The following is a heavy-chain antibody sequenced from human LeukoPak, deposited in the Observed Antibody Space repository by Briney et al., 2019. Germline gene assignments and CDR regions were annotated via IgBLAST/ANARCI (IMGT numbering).Heavy chain of an antibody. CDR1: GFTFSSYA. CDR3: ARDATTPGGERDAFDI. Sequence: GGSLRLSCAASGFTFSSYAMSWVRQAPGKGLEWVSAISGSGGSTYYADSVKGRFTISRDNSKNTLYLQMNSLRAEDTAVYYCARDATTPGGERDAFDIWGQGTMVTVSS. V-gene: IGHV3-23*01. D-gene: IGHD3-16*01. J-gene: IGHJ3*02. CDR2: ISGSGGST.